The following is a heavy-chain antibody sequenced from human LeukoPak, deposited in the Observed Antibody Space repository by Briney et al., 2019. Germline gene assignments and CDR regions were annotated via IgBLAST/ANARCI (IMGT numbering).Heavy chain of an antibody. CDR1: GFTFSSYA. Sequence: GGSLRLSCAASGFTFSSYAMHWVRQAPGKGLEWVAVISYDGRNKYYADSVKGRFTISRDNSKNTLYLQMNSLRAEDTAVYYCARDGYDHKYYFDYWGQGTLVTVSS. CDR2: ISYDGRNK. V-gene: IGHV3-30*04. CDR3: ARDGYDHKYYFDY. D-gene: IGHD5-12*01. J-gene: IGHJ4*02.